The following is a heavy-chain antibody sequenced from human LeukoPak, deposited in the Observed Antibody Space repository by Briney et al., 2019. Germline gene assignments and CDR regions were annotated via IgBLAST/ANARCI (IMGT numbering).Heavy chain of an antibody. Sequence: SETLSLTCTVSGGSISSGSYYWSWIRQPAGKGLEWIGRIYTSGSTNYNPSLKSRVTISVDTSKNQFSLKLSSVTAADTAVYYCAREGRYCSGGSCSYMDVWGKGTTVTVSS. CDR2: IYTSGST. J-gene: IGHJ6*03. D-gene: IGHD2-15*01. CDR1: GGSISSGSYY. CDR3: AREGRYCSGGSCSYMDV. V-gene: IGHV4-61*02.